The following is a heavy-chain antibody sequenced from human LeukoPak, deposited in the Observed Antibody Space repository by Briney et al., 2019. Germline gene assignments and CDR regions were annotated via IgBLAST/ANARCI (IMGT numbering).Heavy chain of an antibody. V-gene: IGHV3-7*01. Sequence: GGSLRLSCAASGFPFRSYWMSWVRQAPGKGLEWVANINEDGGEKYYADSVKGRFTISKDNARNSLYVQMNNLRAEDTAVYYCARTAGEPFDFWGQGNRVAVS. D-gene: IGHD4-17*01. CDR1: GFPFRSYW. CDR2: INEDGGEK. J-gene: IGHJ4*02. CDR3: ARTAGEPFDF.